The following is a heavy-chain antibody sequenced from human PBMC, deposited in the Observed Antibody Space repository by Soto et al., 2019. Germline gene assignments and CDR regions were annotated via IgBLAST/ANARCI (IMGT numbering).Heavy chain of an antibody. CDR1: GYSFTSYW. CDR2: IDPSDSYT. Sequence: GESLKICCKGSGYSFTSYWISWVRQMPGKGLEWMGRIDPSDSYTNYSPSFQGHVTISADKSISTAYLQWSSLKASDTAMYYCARRHSSSSAFDPWGQGTLVTVSS. V-gene: IGHV5-10-1*01. D-gene: IGHD6-13*01. J-gene: IGHJ5*02. CDR3: ARRHSSSSAFDP.